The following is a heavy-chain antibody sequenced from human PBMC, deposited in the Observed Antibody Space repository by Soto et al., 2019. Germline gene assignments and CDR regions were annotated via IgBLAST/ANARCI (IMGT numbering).Heavy chain of an antibody. D-gene: IGHD1-1*01. CDR3: AKDLGTTATTPYGMDV. Sequence: PGGSLRLSCVASGFNFNNYNLHWVRQAPGNSLEWVSGISWNSGSIGYADSVKGRFTISRDNAKNSLYLQMNSLRAEETALYYCAKDLGTTATTPYGMDVWGQGTTATVSS. J-gene: IGHJ6*02. CDR2: ISWNSGSI. V-gene: IGHV3-9*01. CDR1: GFNFNNYN.